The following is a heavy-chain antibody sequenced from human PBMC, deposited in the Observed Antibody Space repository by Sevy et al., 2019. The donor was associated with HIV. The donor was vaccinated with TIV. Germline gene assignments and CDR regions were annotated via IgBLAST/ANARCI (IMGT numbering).Heavy chain of an antibody. V-gene: IGHV4-39*01. CDR3: ARHSRVIVVVPAARGSIDY. CDR2: IYYSGST. J-gene: IGHJ4*02. CDR1: GGSISSSSYY. Sequence: SETSLTCTVSGGSISSSSYYWGWIRQPPGKGLEWIGSIYYSGSTFYNPSLKSRVTISVDTSKNQFSLKLSSVTAADTAVYYRARHSRVIVVVPAARGSIDYWGQGTLVTVSS. D-gene: IGHD2-2*01.